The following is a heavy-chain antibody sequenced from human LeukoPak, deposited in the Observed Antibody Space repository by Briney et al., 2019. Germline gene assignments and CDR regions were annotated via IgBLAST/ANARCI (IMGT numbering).Heavy chain of an antibody. CDR3: ARGDRAASGYDS. Sequence: GGSLRLSCAASGFTFSSYSMNWVRQAPGKGLEWVSVIYSGGRTYYADSVKGRFIISRDNSKNMVYLQMNSLRAEDTALYYCARGDRAASGYDSWGQGTLVTVSS. J-gene: IGHJ4*02. CDR1: GFTFSSYS. CDR2: IYSGGRT. D-gene: IGHD3-22*01. V-gene: IGHV3-66*01.